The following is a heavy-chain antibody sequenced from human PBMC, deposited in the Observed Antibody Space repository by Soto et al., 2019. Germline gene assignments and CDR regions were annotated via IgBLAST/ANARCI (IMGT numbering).Heavy chain of an antibody. CDR3: AREMNYYDTSGDSDFDC. CDR1: GGSISSGTYH. CDR2: IYYSGST. J-gene: IGHJ4*02. V-gene: IGHV4-31*03. Sequence: ASETLSLTCTVSGGSISSGTYHWTWIRQHPGKGLEWIGYIYYSGSTYYNPSLKSRVTISVDTSKNQFSLRLSSVTAADTAVYYCAREMNYYDTSGDSDFDCWGQGTLVNGSS. D-gene: IGHD3-22*01.